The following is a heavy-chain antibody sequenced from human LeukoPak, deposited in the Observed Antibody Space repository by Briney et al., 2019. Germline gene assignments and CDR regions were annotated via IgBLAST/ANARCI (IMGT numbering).Heavy chain of an antibody. CDR3: AREPLYGSGTTDY. V-gene: IGHV1-2*02. CDR1: GYTFTGYY. J-gene: IGHJ4*02. D-gene: IGHD3-10*01. CDR2: INPTTGGT. Sequence: ASVKVSCKASGYTFTGYYIHWVRQAPGQGLEWLGWINPTTGGTKYAQKFEGRVTMTRDTSITTAYMEVNRLRSDDTAVYYCAREPLYGSGTTDYWGQGTLVTVSS.